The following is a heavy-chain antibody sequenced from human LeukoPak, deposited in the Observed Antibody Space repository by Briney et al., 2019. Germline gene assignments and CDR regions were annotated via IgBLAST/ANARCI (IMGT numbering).Heavy chain of an antibody. CDR2: IYYTGDT. D-gene: IGHD4-17*01. J-gene: IGHJ4*02. Sequence: SETVPLTCSVSGGSISPYYWSWIGQPPGKGLEWIGYIYYTGDTNYNLSLKSRVTISVDTSKNQFSLRLSSVTAADTAVYYCTRGTVTINYFDYWGQGTLVTVSS. V-gene: IGHV4-59*01. CDR1: GGSISPYY. CDR3: TRGTVTINYFDY.